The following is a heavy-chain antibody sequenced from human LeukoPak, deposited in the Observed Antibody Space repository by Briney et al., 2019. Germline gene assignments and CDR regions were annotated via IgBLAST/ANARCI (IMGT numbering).Heavy chain of an antibody. CDR2: IGIAGNT. Sequence: GGSLRLSCAASGFTFSNYEMHWVRLVLGNGLEWVSAIGIAGNTFYAGSVKGRFTISRENAKNSFHLQMNSLGAGDTAVYYCAREGSLSSSDAFDIWGQGTMVTVSS. J-gene: IGHJ3*02. CDR3: AREGSLSSSDAFDI. D-gene: IGHD6-6*01. CDR1: GFTFSNYE. V-gene: IGHV3-13*01.